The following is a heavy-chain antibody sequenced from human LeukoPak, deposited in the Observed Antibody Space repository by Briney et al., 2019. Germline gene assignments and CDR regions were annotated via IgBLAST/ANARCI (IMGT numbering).Heavy chain of an antibody. D-gene: IGHD3-9*01. CDR1: GGTFSSYA. CDR3: ARGLRYFDWLFLWDY. Sequence: GSSVKVSCKASGGTFSSYAISWVRQAPGQGLEWMGGIIPIFGTANYAQKFQGRVTITADESTSTAYMELSSLRSEDTAVYYCARGLRYFDWLFLWDYWGQGTLATVSS. CDR2: IIPIFGTA. J-gene: IGHJ4*02. V-gene: IGHV1-69*01.